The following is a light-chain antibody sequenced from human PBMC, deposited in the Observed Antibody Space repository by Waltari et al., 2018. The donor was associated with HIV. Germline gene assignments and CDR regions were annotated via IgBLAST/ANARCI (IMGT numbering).Light chain of an antibody. Sequence: QSVLTQPPSASGTPGQRVTISCSGSSSNIGSNTVNWYQQLPGTAPKLLIYSNNQRPSGDPDRFSGCKSGTSASLAISGLQSEDEADYYWAAWDDSLNGVVFGGGSKLTVL. V-gene: IGLV1-44*01. J-gene: IGLJ2*01. CDR1: SSNIGSNT. CDR3: AAWDDSLNGVV. CDR2: SNN.